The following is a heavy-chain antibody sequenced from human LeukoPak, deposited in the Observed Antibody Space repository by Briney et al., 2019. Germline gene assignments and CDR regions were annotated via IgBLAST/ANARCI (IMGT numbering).Heavy chain of an antibody. Sequence: SETLSLTCTVFGGSISSSSHYWGWIRQPPGEGLEWIRSIYFSGSTYYSPSLKSRVTISVDPSTNQFSLKLSSVTAADTAVYFCARHQWLGPFDSWGQGTLVTVSS. CDR1: GGSISSSSHY. CDR3: ARHQWLGPFDS. V-gene: IGHV4-39*01. J-gene: IGHJ4*02. CDR2: IYFSGST. D-gene: IGHD6-19*01.